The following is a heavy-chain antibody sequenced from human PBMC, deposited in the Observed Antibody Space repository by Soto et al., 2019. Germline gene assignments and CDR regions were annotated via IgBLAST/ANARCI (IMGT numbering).Heavy chain of an antibody. CDR2: IYYSGST. D-gene: IGHD4-17*01. J-gene: IGHJ2*01. Sequence: PSLTMSLPCTVVGGSISSSSYYRGWIRQPPGKGLEWIGSIYYSGSTYYNPSLKSRVTISVDTSKNQFSLKLSSVTAADTAVYYCARQGLYGDSTSVGFDLWGRGTLVTVSS. CDR1: GGSISSSSYY. CDR3: ARQGLYGDSTSVGFDL. V-gene: IGHV4-39*01.